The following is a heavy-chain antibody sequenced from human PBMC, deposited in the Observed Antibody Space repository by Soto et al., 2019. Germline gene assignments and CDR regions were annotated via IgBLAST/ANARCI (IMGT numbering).Heavy chain of an antibody. D-gene: IGHD3-10*01. V-gene: IGHV1-3*01. J-gene: IGHJ3*02. CDR3: ARFLVRGLITIVAFHI. CDR1: GYSFTTFS. Sequence: ASVKASCKASGYSFTTFSIHWVRQAPGQRLEWMGWINAGNGNPKYSQKFQDRVSMTADTSATTAYMELSSLRSEDTAVYYCARFLVRGLITIVAFHIWGQGKVVTVS. CDR2: INAGNGNP.